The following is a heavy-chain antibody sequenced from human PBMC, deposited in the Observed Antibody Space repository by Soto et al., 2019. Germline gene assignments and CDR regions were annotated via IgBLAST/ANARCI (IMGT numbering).Heavy chain of an antibody. V-gene: IGHV3-7*01. CDR2: IKQDGTEK. D-gene: IGHD5-18*01. CDR3: ARGDTPMITGMDSFDI. Sequence: GSLRLSCAASGFTFSRYLMNWVRQAPGKGLEWVANIKQDGTEKNYVDSVKGRFTISRDNAKNSLYLQMDSLRAEDTAVYFCARGDTPMITGMDSFDIWGQGTLVT. J-gene: IGHJ3*02. CDR1: GFTFSRYL.